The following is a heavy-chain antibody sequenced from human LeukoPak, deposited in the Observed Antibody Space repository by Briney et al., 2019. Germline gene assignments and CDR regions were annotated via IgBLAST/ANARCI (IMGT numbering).Heavy chain of an antibody. J-gene: IGHJ4*02. V-gene: IGHV3-48*03. CDR2: ISISGSNI. CDR3: ASKQGDY. CDR1: GFRVSGYD. Sequence: GGSLRLSCAASGFRVSGYDLNWIRQAPGKGLEWIAYISISGSNIHYADSVKGRFTISRDNAKKSLYLQMNSLRAEDTAVYYCASKQGDYWGQGTLVTVSS.